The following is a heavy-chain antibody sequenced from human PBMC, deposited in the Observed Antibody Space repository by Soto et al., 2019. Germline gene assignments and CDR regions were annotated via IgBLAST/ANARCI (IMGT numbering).Heavy chain of an antibody. V-gene: IGHV1-8*01. CDR1: GYTFTSYD. CDR2: MNPNSGNT. CDR3: ARWGYGSGSYPFDY. J-gene: IGHJ4*02. Sequence: QVQLVQSGAEVKKPGASVKVSCKASGYTFTSYDINWVRQATGQGLEWMGRMNPNSGNTGYAQKFQGRVTMTRNTSISIAYMELSSLRSEDAAVYYCARWGYGSGSYPFDYWGQGALVTVSS. D-gene: IGHD3-10*01.